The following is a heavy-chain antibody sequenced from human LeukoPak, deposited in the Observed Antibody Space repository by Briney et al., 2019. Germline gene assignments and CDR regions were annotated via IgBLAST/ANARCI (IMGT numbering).Heavy chain of an antibody. CDR1: GFSFNTYS. D-gene: IGHD1-7*01. V-gene: IGHV3-21*01. CDR3: ARGATDTTRWFDP. Sequence: GGSLRLSCAASGFSFNTYSMTWVRQAPGKGLEWVSIISRTSESTFYADSVKGRFTISRDNAKNSLYLQMNGLRADDTATYYCARGATDTTRWFDPWGRGTLVTVSS. J-gene: IGHJ5*02. CDR2: ISRTSEST.